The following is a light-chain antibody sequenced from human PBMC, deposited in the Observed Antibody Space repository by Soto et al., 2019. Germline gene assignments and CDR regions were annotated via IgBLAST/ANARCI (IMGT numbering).Light chain of an antibody. CDR3: QQRSHWPWT. V-gene: IGKV3-11*01. CDR1: QSVSSF. Sequence: EIVLTQSPATLSLSPGERATLSCRPSQSVSSFLAWYQQKPGQAPRLLIYDASNRATGIPARFSGSGSGTDFTLTISSLEPEDFAVYSCQQRSHWPWTCGQGTKVEIK. CDR2: DAS. J-gene: IGKJ1*01.